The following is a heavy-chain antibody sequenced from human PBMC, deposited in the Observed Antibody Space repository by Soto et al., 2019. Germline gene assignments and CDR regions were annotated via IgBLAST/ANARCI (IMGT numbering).Heavy chain of an antibody. CDR2: ISKSDYT. V-gene: IGHV3-21*01. D-gene: IGHD2-2*01. J-gene: IGHJ4*02. CDR3: AREDSLIIPAVSDF. Sequence: PGGSLRLSCTVSGFAFNNYGINWARQAPGKGLEWVSSISKSDYTYYSDSVKGRFAISRDNAKSSVSLQMNTLRVEDTAVYYCAREDSLIIPAVSDFWGQGTLVTVSS. CDR1: GFAFNNYG.